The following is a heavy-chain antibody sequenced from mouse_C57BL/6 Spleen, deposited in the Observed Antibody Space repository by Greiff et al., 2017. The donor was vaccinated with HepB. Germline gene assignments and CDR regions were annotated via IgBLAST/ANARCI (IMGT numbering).Heavy chain of an antibody. J-gene: IGHJ4*01. D-gene: IGHD1-1*01. CDR3: ARSPHYYGSSLGAMDY. CDR2: IYPRDGST. V-gene: IGHV1-85*01. CDR1: GYTFTSYD. Sequence: VQLQQSGPELVKPGASVKLSCKASGYTFTSYDINWVKQRPGQGLEWIGWIYPRDGSTKYNEKFKGKATLTVDTTSSTAYMDLLSLTSEDSAVYFCARSPHYYGSSLGAMDYWGQGTSVTVSS.